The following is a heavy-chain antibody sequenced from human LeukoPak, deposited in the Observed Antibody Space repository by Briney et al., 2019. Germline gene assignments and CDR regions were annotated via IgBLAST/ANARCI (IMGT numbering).Heavy chain of an antibody. CDR3: AMLGMIDAFDI. J-gene: IGHJ3*02. CDR2: ITPFNGNT. D-gene: IGHD7-27*01. Sequence: GSSVKVSCKASGYTFTYRYLHWVRQAPGQALEWMGWITPFNGNTNYAQEFQDRVTITRDRSMSTAYMELSSLRSEDTAMYYCAMLGMIDAFDIWGQGTMVTVSS. V-gene: IGHV1-45*02. CDR1: GYTFTYRY.